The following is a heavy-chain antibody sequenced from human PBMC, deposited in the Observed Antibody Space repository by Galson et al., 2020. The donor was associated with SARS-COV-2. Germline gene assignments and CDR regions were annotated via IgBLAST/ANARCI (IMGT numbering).Heavy chain of an antibody. CDR1: GGSISSYY. CDR2: IYYSGST. D-gene: IGHD3-10*01. V-gene: IGHV4-59*01. J-gene: IGHJ6*02. Sequence: SETLSLTCTVSGGSISSYYWSWIRQPPGKGLEWIGYIYYSGSTNYNPSLKSRVTISVDTSKNQFSLKLSSVTAADTAVYYCARGGHVLYGSGRGGYYGMDVWGQGTTVTVSS. CDR3: ARGGHVLYGSGRGGYYGMDV.